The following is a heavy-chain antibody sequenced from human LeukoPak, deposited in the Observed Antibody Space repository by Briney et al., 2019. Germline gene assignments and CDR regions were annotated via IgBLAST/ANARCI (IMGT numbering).Heavy chain of an antibody. J-gene: IGHJ6*02. CDR2: INGDGSST. V-gene: IGHV3-74*01. Sequence: GSLRLSCAASGFTFSSYWMRWVRQGPGKGLLWVSRINGDGSSTSYADSVEGRFTISRDNAKNTSYLQMNSLRAEDTAVYYCARVRYDYYGMDVWGQGTTVTVSS. CDR3: ARVRYDYYGMDV. CDR1: GFTFSSYW.